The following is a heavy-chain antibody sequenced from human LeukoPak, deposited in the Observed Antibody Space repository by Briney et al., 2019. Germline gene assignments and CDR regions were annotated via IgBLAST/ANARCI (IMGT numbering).Heavy chain of an antibody. CDR1: VGSISDYY. CDR3: ARHWLEAAKTYSYWFNP. Sequence: SETLSLTCSVSVGSISDYYWSWIRQPPGKGLEWIGYIYRGGTINYNPSVKSRVTMSLDTSKNQISLMLNSVTAADTAIYYCARHWLEAAKTYSYWFNPWGQGTLVTASS. J-gene: IGHJ5*02. V-gene: IGHV4-4*09. CDR2: IYRGGTI. D-gene: IGHD6-13*01.